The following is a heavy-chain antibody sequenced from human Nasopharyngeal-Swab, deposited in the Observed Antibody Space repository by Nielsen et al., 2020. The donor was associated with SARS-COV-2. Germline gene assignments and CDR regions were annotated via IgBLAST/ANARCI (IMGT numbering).Heavy chain of an antibody. CDR2: ISSSSSYI. Sequence: GGSLRLSCAASGFTFSSYSMNWVRQAPGKGLEWVSSISSSSSYIYYADSVKGRFTISRDNAKNSLYLQMNSLRAEDTAMYYCARDVTVGSSSWSGMDVWGQGTTVTVSS. V-gene: IGHV3-21*01. CDR1: GFTFSSYS. D-gene: IGHD6-13*01. J-gene: IGHJ6*02. CDR3: ARDVTVGSSSWSGMDV.